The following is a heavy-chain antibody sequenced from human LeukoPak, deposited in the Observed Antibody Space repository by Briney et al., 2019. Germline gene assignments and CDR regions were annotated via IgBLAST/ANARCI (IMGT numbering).Heavy chain of an antibody. CDR2: INPNSGGT. Sequence: ASVKVSCKASGYTFTGYYMHWVRQAPGQGLEWMGWINPNSGGTNYAQQFQGRVTMTRDTSISTAYMELSRLRSDDTAVYYCARGSRPVYNLLTGKRYFDYWGQGTLLTVSS. D-gene: IGHD3-9*01. J-gene: IGHJ4*02. CDR3: ARGSRPVYNLLTGKRYFDY. CDR1: GYTFTGYY. V-gene: IGHV1-2*02.